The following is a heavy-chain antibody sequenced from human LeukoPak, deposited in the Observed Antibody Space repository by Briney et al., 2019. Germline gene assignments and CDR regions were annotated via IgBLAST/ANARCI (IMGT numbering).Heavy chain of an antibody. J-gene: IGHJ5*02. CDR1: GGSISSYY. D-gene: IGHD3-10*01. CDR2: INHSGST. CDR3: ARHSLWFGESP. Sequence: PSETLSLTCTVSGGSISSYYWSWIRQPPGKGLEWIGEINHSGSTNYNPSLKSRVTISVDTSKNQFSLKLSSVTAADTAVYYCARHSLWFGESPWGQGTLVTVSS. V-gene: IGHV4-34*01.